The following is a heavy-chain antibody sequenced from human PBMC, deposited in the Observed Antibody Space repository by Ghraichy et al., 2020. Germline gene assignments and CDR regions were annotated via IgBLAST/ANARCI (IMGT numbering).Heavy chain of an antibody. Sequence: SETLSLTCAVYGGSFSGYYWSWIRQPPGKGLEWIGEINHSGSTNYNPSLKSRVTISVDTSKNQFSLKLSSVTAADTAVYYCARGVRFGEPVWGQGTLVTVSS. CDR2: INHSGST. J-gene: IGHJ4*02. D-gene: IGHD3-10*01. V-gene: IGHV4-34*01. CDR3: ARGVRFGEPV. CDR1: GGSFSGYY.